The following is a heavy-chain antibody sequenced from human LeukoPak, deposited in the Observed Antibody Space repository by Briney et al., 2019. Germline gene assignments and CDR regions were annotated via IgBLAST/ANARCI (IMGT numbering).Heavy chain of an antibody. D-gene: IGHD4-23*01. Sequence: GASVKVSCKASGYTFTSYDLNRVRQATGQGLEWIGWMNPNSGNTGYAQKFQGRVTLTRSTSISTAYMELRSLTSEDTAVYYCARDYGGNSGWFDPWGQGTLVTVSS. CDR2: MNPNSGNT. V-gene: IGHV1-8*01. CDR1: GYTFTSYD. J-gene: IGHJ5*02. CDR3: ARDYGGNSGWFDP.